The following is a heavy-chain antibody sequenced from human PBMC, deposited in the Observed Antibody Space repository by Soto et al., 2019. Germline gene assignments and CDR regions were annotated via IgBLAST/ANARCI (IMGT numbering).Heavy chain of an antibody. D-gene: IGHD5-18*01. Sequence: QVQLVQSGAEVKKPGSSVKVSCKASGGTFSSYTISRVRQAPGQGLEWMGRIIPILGIANDAQKFQGRVTITADKTTSTAYMEMSSLRSEDTAEYYCARAPNVDTAVSSDYWGQGTLVAVSS. J-gene: IGHJ4*02. CDR3: ARAPNVDTAVSSDY. V-gene: IGHV1-69*02. CDR1: GGTFSSYT. CDR2: IIPILGIA.